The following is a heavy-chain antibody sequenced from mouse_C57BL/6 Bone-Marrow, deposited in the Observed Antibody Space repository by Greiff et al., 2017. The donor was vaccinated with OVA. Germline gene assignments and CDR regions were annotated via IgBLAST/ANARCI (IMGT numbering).Heavy chain of an antibody. D-gene: IGHD1-1*02. CDR1: GYAFSSSW. J-gene: IGHJ4*01. V-gene: IGHV1-82*01. CDR3: ARYGGNPYYAMDY. CDR2: IYPGDGDT. Sequence: VQLVESGPELVKPGASVKISCQASGYAFSSSWMNWVKQRPGKGLEWIGRIYPGDGDTNYNGKFKGKATLTADKSSSTAYMQLSSLTSEDSAVYFCARYGGNPYYAMDYWGQGTSVTVSS.